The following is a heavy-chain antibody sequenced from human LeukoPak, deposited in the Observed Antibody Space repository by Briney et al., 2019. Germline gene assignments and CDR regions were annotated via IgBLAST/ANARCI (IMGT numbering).Heavy chain of an antibody. CDR1: GFIFTNYF. CDR3: ATDRGWRTSGYYLYYFEY. CDR2: IKHDGSEE. J-gene: IGHJ4*02. Sequence: GGSLRLSCAASGFIFTNYFMSWVRQAPGKGLEWVASIKHDGSEEYYVDSVRGRFTISRDNTMNSLYLQMSSLRAEDTAVYYCATDRGWRTSGYYLYYFEYWGQGTLVTYSS. D-gene: IGHD3-3*01. V-gene: IGHV3-7*01.